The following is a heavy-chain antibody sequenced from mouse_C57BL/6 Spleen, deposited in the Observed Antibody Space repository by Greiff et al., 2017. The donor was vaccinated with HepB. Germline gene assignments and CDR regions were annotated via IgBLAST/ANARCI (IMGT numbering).Heavy chain of an antibody. CDR1: GYTFTDYN. CDR3: ATTWDASYFDY. CDR2: INPNNGGT. V-gene: IGHV1-22*01. D-gene: IGHD4-1*01. J-gene: IGHJ2*01. Sequence: VQLQQSGPELVKPGASVKMSCKASGYTFTDYNMHWVKQSHGKSLEWIGYINPNNGGTSYNQKFKGKATLTVNKSSSTAYMELRSLTSEDSAVYYCATTWDASYFDYWGQGTTLTVSS.